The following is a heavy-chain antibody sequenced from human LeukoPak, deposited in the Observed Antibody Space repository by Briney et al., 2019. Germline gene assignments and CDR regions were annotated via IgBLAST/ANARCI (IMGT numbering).Heavy chain of an antibody. J-gene: IGHJ4*02. CDR3: AKGSYYDSSGSFYFDY. CDR2: ISSSSSTI. Sequence: PGGSLRLSCAASGFTFSDYYMSWIRQAPGKGLEWVSYISSSSSTIYYADSVKGRFTISRDNSKNTLYVQVNSLGTEDTAAYYCAKGSYYDSSGSFYFDYWGQGTLVTVSS. V-gene: IGHV3-11*01. CDR1: GFTFSDYY. D-gene: IGHD3-22*01.